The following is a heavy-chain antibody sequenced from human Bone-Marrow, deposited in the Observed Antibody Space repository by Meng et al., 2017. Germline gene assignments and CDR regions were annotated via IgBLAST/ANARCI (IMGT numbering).Heavy chain of an antibody. CDR1: GFTFSSYA. J-gene: IGHJ4*02. Sequence: GESLKISCAASGFTFSSYAMSWVRQAPGKGLEWVAVIWYDGSNKYYANSVKGRFTISRDNSKNTLYLQMNSLRAEDTAVYYCERDGSVRQWLVPTVGFDYWGQGNRV. V-gene: IGHV3-33*08. CDR2: IWYDGSNK. CDR3: ERDGSVRQWLVPTVGFDY. D-gene: IGHD6-19*01.